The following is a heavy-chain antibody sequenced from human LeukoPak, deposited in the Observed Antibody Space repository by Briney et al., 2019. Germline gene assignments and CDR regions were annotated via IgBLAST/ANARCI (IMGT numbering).Heavy chain of an antibody. CDR3: ARPEYCSSTSCSLQPDY. Sequence: ASVKVSCKASGYTFTSYDINWVRQATGQGLEWMGWINPNSGGTNYAQKFQGRVTMTRDTSISTAYMELSRLRSDDTAVYYCARPEYCSSTSCSLQPDYWGQGTLVTVSS. V-gene: IGHV1-2*02. D-gene: IGHD2-2*01. CDR1: GYTFTSYD. CDR2: INPNSGGT. J-gene: IGHJ4*02.